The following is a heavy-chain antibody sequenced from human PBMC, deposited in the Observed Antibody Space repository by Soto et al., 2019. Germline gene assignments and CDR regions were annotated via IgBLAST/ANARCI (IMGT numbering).Heavy chain of an antibody. CDR1: GYTFTSNG. J-gene: IGHJ6*02. V-gene: IGHV1-18*04. CDR3: ARRLRAIYYGMDV. D-gene: IGHD3-16*01. Sequence: GASVKVSCKASGYTFTSNGISWVRQAPGQGLEWMGWISADNGNTNYAQKLQGRVTMTTDTSTSTAYMELRSLRSDDTAVYYCARRLRAIYYGMDVWGQGTTVTVSS. CDR2: ISADNGNT.